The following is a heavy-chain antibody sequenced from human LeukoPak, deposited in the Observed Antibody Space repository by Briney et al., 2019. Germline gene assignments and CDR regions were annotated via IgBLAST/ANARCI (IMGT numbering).Heavy chain of an antibody. V-gene: IGHV3-23*01. CDR3: AKEGGTGTRFDY. CDR1: GFTFSSSA. Sequence: PGGSLRLSCAASGFTFSSSAMSWVRPAPGKGLYWVSAISGSGTGTYYADSVKGRFTISRDNSKNTLYLQMNSLRAEDTAVYYCAKEGGTGTRFDYRGQGTLVTVSS. CDR2: ISGSGTGT. D-gene: IGHD1-7*01. J-gene: IGHJ4*02.